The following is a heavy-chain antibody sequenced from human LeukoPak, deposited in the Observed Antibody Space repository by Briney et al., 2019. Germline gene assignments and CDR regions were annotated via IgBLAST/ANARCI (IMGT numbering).Heavy chain of an antibody. CDR2: INPNSGDT. CDR1: GYTFTGYN. CDR3: ARLFSDYGDHYFAY. D-gene: IGHD4-17*01. V-gene: IGHV1-2*02. Sequence: ASVQVSCKASGYTFTGYNMQWVRQAPGQGLEWMGWINPNSGDTDYAQKFRGRVSMTRDTSISTTYMELSRLRSDDTAVYYCARLFSDYGDHYFAYWGQGTLVTVSS. J-gene: IGHJ4*02.